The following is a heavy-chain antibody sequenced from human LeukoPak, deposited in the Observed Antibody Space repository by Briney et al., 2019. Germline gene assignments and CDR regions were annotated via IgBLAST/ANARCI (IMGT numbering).Heavy chain of an antibody. CDR1: GYTFTSYD. J-gene: IGHJ4*02. V-gene: IGHV1-8*01. CDR3: ARDPKDDSSGYYYFDY. CDR2: MNPNSANT. Sequence: ASVKVSCKASGYTFTSYDINWVRQAPGQGLEWMGWMNPNSANTSYAQKFQGRVTMTRDMSTRTVYMELSSLTSEDTAVYYCARDPKDDSSGYYYFDYWGQGTLVTVSS. D-gene: IGHD3-22*01.